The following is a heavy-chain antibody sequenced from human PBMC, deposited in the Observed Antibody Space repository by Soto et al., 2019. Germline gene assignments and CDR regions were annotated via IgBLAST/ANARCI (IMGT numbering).Heavy chain of an antibody. D-gene: IGHD2-15*01. V-gene: IGHV3-21*01. Sequence: PGGSLRLSCAASGFTFSSYSMNWVRQAPGKGLEWVSSISSSSSYIYYADSVKGRFTISRDNAKNSLYLQMNSLRAEDTAVYYCARDRIVVVVAATNWFDPWGQGTLVTSPQ. J-gene: IGHJ5*02. CDR1: GFTFSSYS. CDR3: ARDRIVVVVAATNWFDP. CDR2: ISSSSSYI.